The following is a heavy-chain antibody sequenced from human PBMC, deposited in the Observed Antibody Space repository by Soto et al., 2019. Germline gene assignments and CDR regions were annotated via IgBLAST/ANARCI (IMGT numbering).Heavy chain of an antibody. CDR1: GGSFSGYY. CDR2: INHSGST. V-gene: IGHV4-34*01. J-gene: IGHJ6*02. Sequence: QVQLQQWGAGLLKPSETLSLTCAVYGGSFSGYYWSWIRQPPGKGLEWIGEINHSGSTNYNPSLKGQVTLSVDTSENQLSLKLSSVTAADTAVYYCARVGEGVVPAAIRSTEKYYYYGMDVWGQGTTVTVSS. CDR3: ARVGEGVVPAAIRSTEKYYYYGMDV. D-gene: IGHD2-2*01.